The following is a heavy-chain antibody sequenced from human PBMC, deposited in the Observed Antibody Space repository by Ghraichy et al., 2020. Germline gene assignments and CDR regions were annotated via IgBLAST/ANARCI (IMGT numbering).Heavy chain of an antibody. CDR1: GFTFSIYW. Sequence: GESMNISCAASGFTFSIYWMTWVRQAPGKGLEWVANINQDGSEKYFVDSVRGRFTISRDNAKNSLFLQMNSLRADDTAVYYCARDGRPGYYGGNSRCDYWGQGTLVTVSS. V-gene: IGHV3-7*03. D-gene: IGHD4-23*01. CDR3: ARDGRPGYYGGNSRCDY. J-gene: IGHJ4*02. CDR2: INQDGSEK.